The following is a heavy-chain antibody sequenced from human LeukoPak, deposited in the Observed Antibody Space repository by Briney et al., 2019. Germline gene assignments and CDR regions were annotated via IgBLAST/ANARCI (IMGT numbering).Heavy chain of an antibody. J-gene: IGHJ4*02. V-gene: IGHV3-23*01. CDR1: GFTFNSYA. CDR2: ISGSGGTT. D-gene: IGHD3-9*01. CDR3: AKGLINDWSALEY. Sequence: PGGSLRLSCAASGFTFNSYAMTWVRQAPGKGLEWVSAISGSGGTTYYADSVRGRFTISRDNSRSTLSLQMNSLRAEDTAVYYCAKGLINDWSALEYWGQGTLVTVSP.